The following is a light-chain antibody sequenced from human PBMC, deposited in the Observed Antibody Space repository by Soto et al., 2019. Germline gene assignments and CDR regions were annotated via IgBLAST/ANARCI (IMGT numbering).Light chain of an antibody. Sequence: ENLLTQSPGTLSFSPWDIATLFCSARQSLTNPYIAWYQQKPGQAPRLLIYDISSRATGIPDRFSGSGSGTDFTLTISRLEPEDFAVYHCQQYSSSPLTFGGGTKVDIK. CDR1: QSLTNPY. CDR3: QQYSSSPLT. V-gene: IGKV3-20*01. CDR2: DIS. J-gene: IGKJ4*01.